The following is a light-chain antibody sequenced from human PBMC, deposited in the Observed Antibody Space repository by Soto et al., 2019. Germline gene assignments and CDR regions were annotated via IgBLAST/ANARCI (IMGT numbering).Light chain of an antibody. CDR3: CSYPSSTTAL. J-gene: IGLJ2*01. V-gene: IGLV2-14*01. Sequence: QSALTQPASASGSPGQSIGISCTGSSSDVGGYHYVSWYQQYAGDAPKLVISEVSTRPSGVSNRFSGSKSGHTASLTISGLQAEDEADYYCCSYPSSTTALFGGGTKVNVL. CDR2: EVS. CDR1: SSDVGGYHY.